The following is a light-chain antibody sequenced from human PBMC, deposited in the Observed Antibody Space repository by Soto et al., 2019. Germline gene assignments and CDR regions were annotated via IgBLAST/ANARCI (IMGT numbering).Light chain of an antibody. CDR2: AAS. CDR3: QQSYSTPRT. CDR1: QTIITY. Sequence: DIQMTQSPSFLSASVGDRVSITCRASQTIITYLNWYQQKPGKAPKLLISAASNLQSGVPSRFSGSGSETEFTLTISSVQPEDFATYYCQQSYSTPRTFGQGTKLEIK. V-gene: IGKV1-39*01. J-gene: IGKJ2*01.